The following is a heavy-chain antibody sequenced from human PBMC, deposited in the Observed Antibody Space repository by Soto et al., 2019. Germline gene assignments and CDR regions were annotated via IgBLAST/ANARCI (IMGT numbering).Heavy chain of an antibody. J-gene: IGHJ4*02. CDR1: GFTFSSDG. V-gene: IGHV3-33*01. D-gene: IGHD6-13*01. CDR3: ARDSSSWNFXY. CDR2: IWYDGSNK. Sequence: GGSLILSCAASGFTFSSDGMHWVRQAPGKGLEWVAVIWYDGSNKYYADSVKGRFTISRDNSKNTLYLQMNSLRAEDTAVYYCARDSSSWNFXYWGQGALVXVSS.